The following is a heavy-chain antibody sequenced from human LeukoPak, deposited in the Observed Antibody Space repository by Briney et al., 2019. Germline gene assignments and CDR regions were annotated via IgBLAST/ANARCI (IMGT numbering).Heavy chain of an antibody. D-gene: IGHD2-2*02. J-gene: IGHJ4*02. CDR2: INHSGST. CDR1: GGSFSGYY. V-gene: IGHV4-34*01. CDR3: ARGYTELSPPYYFDY. Sequence: SETLSLTCAVYGGSFSGYYWSWIHQPPGKGLEWIGEINHSGSTNYNPSLKSRVTISVDTSKNQFSLKLSSVTTADTAVYYCARGYTELSPPYYFDYWGQGTQVTVSS.